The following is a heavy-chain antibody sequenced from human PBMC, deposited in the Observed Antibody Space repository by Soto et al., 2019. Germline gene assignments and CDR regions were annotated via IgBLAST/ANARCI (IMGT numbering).Heavy chain of an antibody. Sequence: QVQLVESGGGVVQPGRSLRLSCAASGFTFSSYGMHWVRQAPGKGLEWVAVISYDGSNKYYADSVKGRFTISRDNSKNTLYLQMNSLRAEDTAVYYCAKDRGGSYSYFDYWGQGTLVTVSS. CDR3: AKDRGGSYSYFDY. J-gene: IGHJ4*02. V-gene: IGHV3-30*18. CDR1: GFTFSSYG. D-gene: IGHD1-26*01. CDR2: ISYDGSNK.